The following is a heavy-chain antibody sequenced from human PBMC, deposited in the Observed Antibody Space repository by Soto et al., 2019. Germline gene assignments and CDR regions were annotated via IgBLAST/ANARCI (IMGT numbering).Heavy chain of an antibody. D-gene: IGHD3-3*01. CDR3: ARADRLQRFLERFVHFDY. J-gene: IGHJ4*02. CDR1: GGSISSGGYY. CDR2: IYYSGST. Sequence: QVQLQESGPGLVKPSQTLSLTCTVSGGSISSGGYYWSWIRQHPGKGLEWIGYIYYSGSTYYNPSLKSRVTISVDTSKNQFSLKLSSVTAADTAVYYCARADRLQRFLERFVHFDYWGQGTLVTVSS. V-gene: IGHV4-31*03.